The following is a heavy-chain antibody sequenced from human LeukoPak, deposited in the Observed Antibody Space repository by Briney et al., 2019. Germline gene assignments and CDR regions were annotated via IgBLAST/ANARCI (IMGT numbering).Heavy chain of an antibody. D-gene: IGHD3-10*01. V-gene: IGHV1-69*13. J-gene: IGHJ4*02. CDR3: ARTYYYGSVYFDY. CDR2: IIPIFGTA. Sequence: SVKVSCKASGGTFCSYAISWVRRAPGQGCEWMGGIIPIFGTANYAQKFQCRVTITADESTSTAYMELSSLRSEDTAVYYCARTYYYGSVYFDYWGQGTLVTVSS. CDR1: GGTFCSYA.